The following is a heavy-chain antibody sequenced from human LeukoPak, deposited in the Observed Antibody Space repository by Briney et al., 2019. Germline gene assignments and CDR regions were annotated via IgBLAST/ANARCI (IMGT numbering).Heavy chain of an antibody. J-gene: IGHJ4*02. CDR1: GFTFSSYA. V-gene: IGHV3-30*04. Sequence: PGRSLRLSSAASGFTFSSYAMHWVRQAPGKGLEWVAAISYDGSNKNYADSVKGRFTISRDNSKNTLYLQMNSLRAEDTAVYYCARGYYYGSGSYLEVIYWGQGTLVTVSS. CDR2: ISYDGSNK. CDR3: ARGYYYGSGSYLEVIY. D-gene: IGHD3-10*01.